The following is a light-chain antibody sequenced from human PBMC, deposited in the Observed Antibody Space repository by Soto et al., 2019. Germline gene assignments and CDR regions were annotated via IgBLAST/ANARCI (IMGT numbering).Light chain of an antibody. J-gene: IGKJ3*01. Sequence: DIQMTQSPTSLSASVGDRVTITCRATQGIRNFVAWYQQKPGKPPKLLIYAASTLQSGAPSRFSGSGSGTDFTLTINSLQPEDVATYSCQEYSSVSVFGTGTKVEI. CDR2: AAS. CDR3: QEYSSVSV. V-gene: IGKV1-27*01. CDR1: QGIRNF.